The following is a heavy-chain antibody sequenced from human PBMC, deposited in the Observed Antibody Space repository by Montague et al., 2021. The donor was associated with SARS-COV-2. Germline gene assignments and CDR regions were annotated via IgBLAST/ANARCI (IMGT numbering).Heavy chain of an antibody. J-gene: IGHJ6*02. CDR3: ARRTYDILTGYDCGMDV. D-gene: IGHD3-9*01. V-gene: IGHV2-70*11. CDR2: IDWDDDK. CDR1: GFSLSTSGMC. Sequence: ALVKPTQTLTLTCTFSGFSLSTSGMCVSWIRQPPGKALEWLARIDWDDDKYYSTSLKTRLTISKDTSKNQVVLTMTNMDPVDTATYYCARRTYDILTGYDCGMDVWGQGTTVTVSS.